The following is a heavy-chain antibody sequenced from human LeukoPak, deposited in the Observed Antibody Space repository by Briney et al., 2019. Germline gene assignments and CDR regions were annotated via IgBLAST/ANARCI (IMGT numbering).Heavy chain of an antibody. V-gene: IGHV4-39*01. CDR3: ARQGSSGWYAPMAVEY. CDR1: GGSMSSSSYY. CDR2: IYYSGST. Sequence: PSETLSLTCTVSGGSMSSSSYYWGWIRQPPGKGLEWIGSIYYSGSTYYKPSLKSRATISVDTSKNQFSLKLRSVTAADTAVYYCARQGSSGWYAPMAVEYWAQGTLVTVSS. D-gene: IGHD6-19*01. J-gene: IGHJ4*02.